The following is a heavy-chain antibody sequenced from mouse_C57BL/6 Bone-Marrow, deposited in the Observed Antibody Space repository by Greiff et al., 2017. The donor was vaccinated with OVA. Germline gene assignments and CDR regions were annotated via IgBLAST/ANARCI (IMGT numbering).Heavy chain of an antibody. CDR3: IIYDGYYWYFDV. CDR2: IDPENGDT. J-gene: IGHJ1*03. CDR1: GFNIKDDY. Sequence: EVMLVESGAELVRPGASVKLSCTASGFNIKDDYMHWVKQRPEQGLEWIGWIDPENGDTESASKFQGQAPIPADTSSNPAYLQLSRLTSEDTAVYYCIIYDGYYWYFDVWGTGTTVTVSS. D-gene: IGHD2-3*01. V-gene: IGHV14-4*01.